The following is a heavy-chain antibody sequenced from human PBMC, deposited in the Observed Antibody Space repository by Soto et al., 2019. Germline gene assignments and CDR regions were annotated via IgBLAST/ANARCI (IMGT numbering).Heavy chain of an antibody. CDR3: AADVVLRFLEWLPLDY. CDR2: IVVGSGNT. Sequence: SVKVSCKASGFTFTSSAVQWVRQARGQRLEWIGWIVVGSGNTNYAQKFQERVTITRDMSTSTAYMELSSLRSEDTAVYYCAADVVLRFLEWLPLDYWGQGTLVTVSS. D-gene: IGHD3-3*01. CDR1: GFTFTSSA. J-gene: IGHJ4*02. V-gene: IGHV1-58*01.